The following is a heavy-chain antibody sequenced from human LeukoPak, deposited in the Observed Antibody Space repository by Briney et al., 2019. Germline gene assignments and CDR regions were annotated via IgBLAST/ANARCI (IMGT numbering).Heavy chain of an antibody. V-gene: IGHV5-51*01. CDR2: IYPGESDT. CDR3: ARYQLLSNWFDP. D-gene: IGHD2-2*01. CDR1: GYSFTSYW. J-gene: IGHJ5*02. Sequence: GECLQSSCNGSGYSFTSYWIGCVGQMPGKGREWLGIIYPGESDTRYSPSFQGQVPNSDGKCISTAYQQLSSLKTSDTAMYYCARYQLLSNWFDPWGQGTLVTVSS.